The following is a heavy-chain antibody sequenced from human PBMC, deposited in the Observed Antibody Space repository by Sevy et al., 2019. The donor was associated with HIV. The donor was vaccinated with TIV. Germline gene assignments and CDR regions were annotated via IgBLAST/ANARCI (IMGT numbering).Heavy chain of an antibody. J-gene: IGHJ4*02. CDR3: AKVMSAAGYYFDY. CDR2: IRGSGGST. V-gene: IGHV3-23*01. Sequence: GGSLRLSCAASGFTFSSYATSWVRQAPGKGLEGGSAIRGSGGSTYYADSVKGRFTISRDNSKKTLYLQMNGLRAEDTAVYYCAKVMSAAGYYFDYWGQGTLVTVSS. CDR1: GFTFSSYA. D-gene: IGHD6-19*01.